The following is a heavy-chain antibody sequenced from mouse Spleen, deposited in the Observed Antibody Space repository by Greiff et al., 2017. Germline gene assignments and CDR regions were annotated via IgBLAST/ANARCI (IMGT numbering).Heavy chain of an antibody. J-gene: IGHJ3*01. D-gene: IGHD2-2*01. CDR2: ILPGSGST. CDR1: GYTFSSYW. Sequence: VQLKQSGAELMKPGASVKISCKASGYTFSSYWIEWVKQRPGHGLEWIGEILPGSGSTNYNEKFKGKATFTADTSSNTAYMQLSSRTSEDSSVYYCARFGYGYEAWFAYWGQGTLVTVSA. CDR3: ARFGYGYEAWFAY. V-gene: IGHV1-9*01.